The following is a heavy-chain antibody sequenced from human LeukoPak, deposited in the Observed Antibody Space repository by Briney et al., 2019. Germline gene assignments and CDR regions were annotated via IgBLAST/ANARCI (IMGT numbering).Heavy chain of an antibody. Sequence: GGSLGLSCAASGFTFSSYGMHWVRQAPGKGLEWVAVISYDGSNKYYADSVKGRFTISRDNSKNTLYLQMNSLRAEDTAVYYCAKGYSYGYGHYGMDVWGQGTTVTVSS. V-gene: IGHV3-30*18. D-gene: IGHD5-18*01. CDR2: ISYDGSNK. CDR1: GFTFSSYG. CDR3: AKGYSYGYGHYGMDV. J-gene: IGHJ6*02.